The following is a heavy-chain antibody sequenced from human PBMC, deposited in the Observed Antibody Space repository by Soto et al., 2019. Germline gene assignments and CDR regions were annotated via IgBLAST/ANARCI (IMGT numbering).Heavy chain of an antibody. D-gene: IGHD1-1*01. CDR3: AREPATAKPEGVDF. V-gene: IGHV1-2*02. J-gene: IGHJ4*02. Sequence: ASVKVSCKSSGYTFSDYYIHWVRQAPGQGLEWMGWINPNSGGTKYAPKFQGGVTMTRDTSITTAYMELSRLRSGDTAVYYCAREPATAKPEGVDFWGQGTLVTVSS. CDR1: GYTFSDYY. CDR2: INPNSGGT.